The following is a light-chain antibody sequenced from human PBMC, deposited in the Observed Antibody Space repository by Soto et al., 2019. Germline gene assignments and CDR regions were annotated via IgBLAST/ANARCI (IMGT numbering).Light chain of an antibody. J-gene: IGLJ1*01. Sequence: QSVLTQPASVSGSPGQSITMSCTGISSDVGSYNLVSWYQQHPGKAPKLIIFEGTKRPSAVSSRFSGSKSGNTASLTISGLQAEDEAEYYCCSYATDSTYVFGTGTKVTVL. CDR3: CSYATDSTYV. CDR2: EGT. CDR1: SSDVGSYNL. V-gene: IGLV2-23*01.